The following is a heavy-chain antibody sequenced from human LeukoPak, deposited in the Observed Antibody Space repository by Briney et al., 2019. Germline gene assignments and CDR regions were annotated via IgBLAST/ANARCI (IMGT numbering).Heavy chain of an antibody. D-gene: IGHD1-26*01. CDR2: IYTGGST. CDR3: ARAPREGFSGSYHDY. Sequence: GGSLRLSCVDSAFSVGSNFMSWVRQAPGKGLEWVSVIYTGGSTYSADSVKGRFTISRDYSENTVYLQMASLRGEDTAVYYCARAPREGFSGSYHDYWGQGTLVTVSS. CDR1: AFSVGSNF. V-gene: IGHV3-66*02. J-gene: IGHJ4*02.